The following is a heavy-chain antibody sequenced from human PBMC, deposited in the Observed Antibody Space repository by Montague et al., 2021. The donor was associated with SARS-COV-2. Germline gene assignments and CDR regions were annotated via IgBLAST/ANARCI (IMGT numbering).Heavy chain of an antibody. CDR1: SASISNDIYY. CDR2: SRYGGTS. J-gene: IGHJ2*01. V-gene: IGHV4-39*01. Sequence: SETLSLTCTVSSASISNDIYYWGWIRQPPGKGPEWIGGSRYGGTSYYNPSLKSRVTISIDTSKNQCSLTMTAVTDADTTVYFCARQDIQLRFDLWGRGTLVTVSS. D-gene: IGHD1-1*01. CDR3: ARQDIQLRFDL.